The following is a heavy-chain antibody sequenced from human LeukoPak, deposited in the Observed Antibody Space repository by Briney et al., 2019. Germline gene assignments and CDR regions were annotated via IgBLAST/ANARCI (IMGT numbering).Heavy chain of an antibody. CDR3: VRGPRAYDI. CDR2: IYSGGSA. V-gene: IGHV3-66*01. CDR1: GFTFSSYA. J-gene: IGHJ3*02. Sequence: GGSLRLSCAASGFTFSSYAMSWVRQAPGKGLDWVSVIYSGGSAYYADSVKGRFTISRDNSKNTLYLQMNSLRAEDTGVYYCVRGPRAYDIWGQGTMVTVSS.